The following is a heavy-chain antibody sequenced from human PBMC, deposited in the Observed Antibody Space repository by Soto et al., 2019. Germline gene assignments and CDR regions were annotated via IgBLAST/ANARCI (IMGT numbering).Heavy chain of an antibody. V-gene: IGHV1-69*13. CDR2: IIPIFGTA. CDR1: GGTFSSYA. Sequence: SVKVSCKASGGTFSSYAIGLVRQAPGQGLEWMGGIIPIFGTANYAQKFQGRVTITADESTSTAYMELSSLRSEETAVYYCARAGRTNSGSYLLTYDAFDIWGQGTMVTVSS. D-gene: IGHD1-26*01. J-gene: IGHJ3*02. CDR3: ARAGRTNSGSYLLTYDAFDI.